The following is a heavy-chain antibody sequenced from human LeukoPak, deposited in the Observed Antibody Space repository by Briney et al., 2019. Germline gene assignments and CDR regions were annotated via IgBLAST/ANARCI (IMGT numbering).Heavy chain of an antibody. CDR3: ARYDGVYYGDYLDAFDI. CDR1: GYTFTSYY. Sequence: ASVKVSCKASGYTFTSYYMQWTRQAPGQALERMGRIHPNSGGTNYAQQFQGRVTMTRDTSISAAYMELSRLRSDDTAVYYCARYDGVYYGDYLDAFDIWGQGTMVTVSS. D-gene: IGHD4-17*01. J-gene: IGHJ3*02. V-gene: IGHV1-2*06. CDR2: IHPNSGGT.